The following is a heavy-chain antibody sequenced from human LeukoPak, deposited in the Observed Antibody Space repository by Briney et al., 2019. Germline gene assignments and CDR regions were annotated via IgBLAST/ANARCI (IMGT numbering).Heavy chain of an antibody. CDR1: GGSISSYY. CDR2: IYYSGST. V-gene: IGHV4-59*08. J-gene: IGHJ4*02. D-gene: IGHD3-22*01. Sequence: SETLSLTCTVSGGSISSYYWSWIRQPPGKGPEWIGYIYYSGSTNYNPSLKSRVTISVDTSKNQFSLKLSSVTAADTAVYYCARQGSSGYSNFDYWGQGTLVTVS. CDR3: ARQGSSGYSNFDY.